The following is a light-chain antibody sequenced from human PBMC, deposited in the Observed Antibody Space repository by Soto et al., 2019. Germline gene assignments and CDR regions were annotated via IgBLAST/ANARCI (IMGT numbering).Light chain of an antibody. J-gene: IGKJ2*01. CDR3: QHYGSSPPYT. V-gene: IGKV3-20*01. CDR2: AAS. CDR1: RSFASSY. Sequence: VLTQSPGTLSLSPGERATLSCRASRSFASSYLGWYQQKPGQAPRLLLYAASKRATGIPDRFSGSGSGTDFPLTINRLEPEDSAVYYCQHYGSSPPYTFGQGTKVEI.